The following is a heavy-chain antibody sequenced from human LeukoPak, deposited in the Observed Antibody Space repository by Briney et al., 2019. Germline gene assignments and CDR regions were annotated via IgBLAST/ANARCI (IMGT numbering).Heavy chain of an antibody. V-gene: IGHV6-1*01. CDR1: GDSVSSNSAA. CDR3: ARGAVAGTDYYYYYGMDV. D-gene: IGHD6-19*01. Sequence: SQTLSLTCAISGDSVSSNSAAWNWIRQSPSRGLEWLGGTYYRSKWYNDYAVSVKSRITINPDTSKNQFSLQLNSVTPEDTAVYYCARGAVAGTDYYYYYGMDVWGQGTTVTVSS. CDR2: TYYRSKWYN. J-gene: IGHJ6*02.